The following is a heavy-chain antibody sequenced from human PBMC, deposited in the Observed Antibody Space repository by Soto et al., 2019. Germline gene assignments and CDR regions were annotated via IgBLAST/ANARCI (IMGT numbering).Heavy chain of an antibody. D-gene: IGHD3-16*01. Sequence: QVQRVQSGAEVKKPGSSVKVSCKASGGTFSSYPINWGRQAPGQGLEWMGEIIPIFGTANYAQKFQGRVTLTADESTSTAYMELSRLRSEDTAVYYCARDGWRYAGGSDHWGQGTLVTVSS. V-gene: IGHV1-69*01. J-gene: IGHJ4*02. CDR1: GGTFSSYP. CDR3: ARDGWRYAGGSDH. CDR2: IIPIFGTA.